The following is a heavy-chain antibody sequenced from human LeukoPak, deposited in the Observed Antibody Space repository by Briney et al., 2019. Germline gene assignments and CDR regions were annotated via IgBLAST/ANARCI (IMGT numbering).Heavy chain of an antibody. V-gene: IGHV1-2*02. CDR3: ARESESGVAATLGYPYYMDV. CDR2: INPNSGGT. D-gene: IGHD6-13*01. CDR1: GYTFTGYY. Sequence: GASVKVSCKASGYTFTGYYMHWGRQAPGQGLEWKGWINPNSGGTNYAKKFQGRVTMTRDTSISTAYIELNSLRSEDTAVYYCARESESGVAATLGYPYYMDVWGKGTTVTVSS. J-gene: IGHJ6*03.